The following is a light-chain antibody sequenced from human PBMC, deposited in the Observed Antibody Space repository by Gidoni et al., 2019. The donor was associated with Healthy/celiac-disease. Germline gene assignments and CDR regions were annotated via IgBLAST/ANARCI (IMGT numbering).Light chain of an antibody. CDR3: QQYYSTPPA. CDR1: QSVLYSSNNKHY. J-gene: IGKJ4*01. CDR2: WVS. V-gene: IGKV4-1*01. Sequence: IVNTHSPVSLAVSLGERATINCKSSQSVLYSSNNKHYLAWYQQKPGQPPKLLIHWVSIWESGVPDRCSGSGSGTDFTLTISSLQAEDVAVYYCQQYYSTPPAFGGGTKVEIK.